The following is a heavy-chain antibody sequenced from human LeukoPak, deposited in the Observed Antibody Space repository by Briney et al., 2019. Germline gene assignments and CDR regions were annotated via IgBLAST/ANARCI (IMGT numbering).Heavy chain of an antibody. Sequence: PGGSLRLSCAASGFTFSSYSMNWVRQAPGKGLEWVSSISSSSSSIYYADSVKGRFTISRDNAKNSLYLQMNSLRAEDTAVYYCARAPSAEDTFDIWGQGTMVTVSS. D-gene: IGHD1-26*01. CDR3: ARAPSAEDTFDI. CDR2: ISSSSSSI. V-gene: IGHV3-21*01. J-gene: IGHJ3*02. CDR1: GFTFSSYS.